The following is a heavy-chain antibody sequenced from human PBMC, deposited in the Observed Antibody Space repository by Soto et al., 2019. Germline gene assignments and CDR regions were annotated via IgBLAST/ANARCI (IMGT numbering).Heavy chain of an antibody. CDR1: GYTFTSYY. D-gene: IGHD4-17*01. CDR3: AREGRDSTVTTDYYYYGMDV. CDR2: INPSGGST. V-gene: IGHV1-46*01. J-gene: IGHJ6*02. Sequence: ASVKVSCKASGYTFTSYYMHWVRQAPGQGLEWMGIINPSGGSTSYAQKFQGRVTMTRDTSTSTVYMELSSLRSEDTAVYYCAREGRDSTVTTDYYYYGMDVWGQGXTVTVSS.